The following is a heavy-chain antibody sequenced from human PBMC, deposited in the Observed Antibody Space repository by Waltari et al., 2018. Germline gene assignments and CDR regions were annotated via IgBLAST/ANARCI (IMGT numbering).Heavy chain of an antibody. Sequence: HVQLVQSGAEVKKPGSSVKVSCKASGGSFGGSGISWVRPAPGQGLEWLAVIMPMFGRPAESQKFQDRRASTADESTNSGYMERNSLISEDTAIYYCARRDLGISQYYYNMYVWGQGTTVTISS. J-gene: IGHJ6*02. D-gene: IGHD2-21*02. V-gene: IGHV1-69*12. CDR2: IMPMFGRP. CDR3: ARRDLGISQYYYNMYV. CDR1: GGSFGGSG.